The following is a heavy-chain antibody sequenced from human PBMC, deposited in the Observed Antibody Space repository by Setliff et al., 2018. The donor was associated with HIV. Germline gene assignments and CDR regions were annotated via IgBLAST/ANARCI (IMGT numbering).Heavy chain of an antibody. CDR3: AREIRAGNYPPYNYYFYMDV. V-gene: IGHV3-7*01. CDR2: IKEDGSDK. CDR1: GFTLSSYW. J-gene: IGHJ6*03. D-gene: IGHD4-4*01. Sequence: GGSLRLSCAASGFTLSSYWMSWVRQAPGKGLEWVANIKEDGSDKYYVDSVKGRFIISRDNAKNSLFLQMSSLRAEDTAVYYCAREIRAGNYPPYNYYFYMDVWGKGTTVTVSS.